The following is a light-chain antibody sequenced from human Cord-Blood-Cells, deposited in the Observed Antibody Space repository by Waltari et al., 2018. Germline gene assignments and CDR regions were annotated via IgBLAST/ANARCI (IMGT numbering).Light chain of an antibody. CDR2: GAS. J-gene: IGKJ1*01. CDR3: QQYNNWPRT. Sequence: EIVMTQSPATLSVSPGERATLSCRASQRVSSNLAWYQQKPGQAPGLLIYGASTRATGIPSRFSGSGSGTEFTLTISSLQSEDCAVYYGQQYNNWPRTFGQGTKVEI. CDR1: QRVSSN. V-gene: IGKV3-15*01.